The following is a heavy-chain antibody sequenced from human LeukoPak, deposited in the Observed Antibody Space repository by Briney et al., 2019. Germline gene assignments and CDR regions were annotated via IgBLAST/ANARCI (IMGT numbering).Heavy chain of an antibody. D-gene: IGHD1-1*01. Sequence: PSETLSLTCTVFGASISSHCWSWIRQSPGKGLEWIGDIYSSGGTNYRASLDSRVTISLDTSKSQFSLNLRSVTAVDTAVYYCARVSERRGWFDPWGQGTLVTVSS. CDR1: GASISSHC. V-gene: IGHV4-59*11. CDR2: IYSSGGT. CDR3: ARVSERRGWFDP. J-gene: IGHJ5*02.